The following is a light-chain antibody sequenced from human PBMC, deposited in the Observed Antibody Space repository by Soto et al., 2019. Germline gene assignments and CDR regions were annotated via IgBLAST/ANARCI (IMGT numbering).Light chain of an antibody. Sequence: EIVLTQSPGTLSLSPGERATLSCRDSQSVSNSYLAWYQQRPGQAPRLLIYGASSRATGIPDRFSGSGSGTEFTLTISRLEPEDFAVYYCQQYGSSSWTFGQGTKVDIK. CDR1: QSVSNSY. CDR2: GAS. J-gene: IGKJ1*01. V-gene: IGKV3-20*01. CDR3: QQYGSSSWT.